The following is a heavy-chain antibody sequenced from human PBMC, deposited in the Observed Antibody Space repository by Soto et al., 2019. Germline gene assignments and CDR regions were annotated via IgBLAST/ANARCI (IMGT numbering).Heavy chain of an antibody. CDR1: GFTFSSYE. CDR3: ATPSGDFWGEWLPLGMDV. Sequence: GVSLRLSCAASGFTFSSYEMNWVRQAPGKGLEWVSYISSSGSTIYYADSVKGRFTISRDNAKNSLYLQMNSLRAEDTAVYYCATPSGDFWGEWLPLGMDVWGQGTTVTVSS. V-gene: IGHV3-48*03. D-gene: IGHD3-3*01. CDR2: ISSSGSTI. J-gene: IGHJ6*02.